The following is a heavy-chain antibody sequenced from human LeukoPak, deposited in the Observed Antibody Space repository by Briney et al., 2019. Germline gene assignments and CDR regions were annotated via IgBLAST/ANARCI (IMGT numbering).Heavy chain of an antibody. CDR3: ARDPTQYCSSTSCPGGDYFDY. J-gene: IGHJ4*02. V-gene: IGHV3-7*01. CDR2: INQDGSEK. D-gene: IGHD2-2*01. CDR1: GFTFSSYW. Sequence: GGSLRLSCAASGFTFSSYWMSWVRQAPGTGLEWVANINQDGSEKYYVDSVKGRFTISRDNAKNSLYLGMNSLRAEDTAVYYCARDPTQYCSSTSCPGGDYFDYWGQGALVTVSS.